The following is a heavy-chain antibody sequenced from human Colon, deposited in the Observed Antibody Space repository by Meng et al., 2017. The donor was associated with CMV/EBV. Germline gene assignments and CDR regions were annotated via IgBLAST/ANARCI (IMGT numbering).Heavy chain of an antibody. J-gene: IGHJ6*02. CDR3: CRGDAYGMDV. CDR2: IRSNTYGGTT. CDR1: GFTFGDYA. V-gene: IGHV3-49*04. D-gene: IGHD5-24*01. Sequence: GESLKISCSASGFTFGDYALTWVRQAPGKGLEWVGFIRSNTYGGTTKYAASVTGRFTISRDDSKSIAYLQMSSLKTEDTGVYYCCRGDAYGMDVWGQGTTVTVSS.